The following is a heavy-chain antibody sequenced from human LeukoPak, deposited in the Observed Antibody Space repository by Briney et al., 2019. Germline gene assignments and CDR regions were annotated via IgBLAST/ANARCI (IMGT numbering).Heavy chain of an antibody. CDR1: GGSISSYY. D-gene: IGHD3-22*01. V-gene: IGHV4-30-4*08. J-gene: IGHJ4*02. CDR3: ARAGTYYYDSSGPLPLDY. CDR2: IYYSGST. Sequence: SETLSLTCTVSGGSISSYYWSWIRQPPGKGLEWIGYIYYSGSTYYNPSLKSRVTISVDTSKNQFSLKLSSVTAADTAVYYCARAGTYYYDSSGPLPLDYWGQGTLVTVSS.